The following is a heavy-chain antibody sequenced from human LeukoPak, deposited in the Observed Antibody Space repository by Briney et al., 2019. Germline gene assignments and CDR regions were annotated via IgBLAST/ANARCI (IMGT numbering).Heavy chain of an antibody. CDR1: GYSISSGYH. CDR2: VYHSGSA. CDR3: SRFGLGFTKGDH. D-gene: IGHD3-16*01. V-gene: IGHV4-38-2*01. J-gene: IGHJ4*02. Sequence: PSETLSLTCAVSGYSISSGYHWAWIRQPPGKGLEWIETVYHSGSAYYKASLKSRVTISVDKSKNQFSLRLTSVTAADTAVYYCSRFGLGFTKGDHWGQGTLVTVSS.